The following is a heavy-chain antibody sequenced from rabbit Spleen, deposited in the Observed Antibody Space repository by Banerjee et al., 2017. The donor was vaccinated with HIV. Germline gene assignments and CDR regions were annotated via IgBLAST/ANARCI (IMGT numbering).Heavy chain of an antibody. CDR1: GFTLSSYY. Sequence: QEQLEESGGDRVKPGASLILTCKVSGFTLSSYYMCWVRQAPGKGLEWIACIDAGSSAFTYFATWAKGRFTISKTSSTTVTLQMTSLTAADTATYFCARDLTDVIGWNFGWWGPGTLVTVS. CDR2: IDAGSSAFT. V-gene: IGHV1S45*01. J-gene: IGHJ4*01. D-gene: IGHD1-1*01. CDR3: ARDLTDVIGWNFGW.